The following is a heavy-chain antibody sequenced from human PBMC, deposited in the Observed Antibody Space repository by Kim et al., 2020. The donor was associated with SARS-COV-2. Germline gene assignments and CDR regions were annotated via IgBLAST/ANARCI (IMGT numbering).Heavy chain of an antibody. CDR3: ATLSSSWDYHNSDMHV. Sequence: APVKGRFTISRDDSKNTLYLHMNSLKTEDIAIYYCATLSSSWDYHNSDMHVWGQGTTVTVS. V-gene: IGHV3-15*01. J-gene: IGHJ6*02. D-gene: IGHD6-6*01.